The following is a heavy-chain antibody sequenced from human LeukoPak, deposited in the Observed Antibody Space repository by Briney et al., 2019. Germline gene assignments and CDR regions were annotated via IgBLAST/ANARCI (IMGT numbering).Heavy chain of an antibody. Sequence: GGSLRRSCAASWFTVITNDMTWVRQAPGKGLEWVSVLYSDDETKYADSVHGRFTISRDNSKNTLYLEMNSLSPDDTAVYYCARGVEPLAANTLAYWGQGTLVRVLS. CDR2: LYSDDET. CDR1: WFTVITND. D-gene: IGHD3-16*01. V-gene: IGHV3-53*01. CDR3: ARGVEPLAANTLAY. J-gene: IGHJ4*02.